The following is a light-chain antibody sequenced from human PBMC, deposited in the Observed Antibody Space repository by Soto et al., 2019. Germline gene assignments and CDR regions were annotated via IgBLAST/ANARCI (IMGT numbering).Light chain of an antibody. CDR2: AAA. CDR1: QNIERY. J-gene: IGKJ4*01. CDR3: QQRSNWLT. V-gene: IGKV1-39*01. Sequence: DIQMTQSPSSLSASIGDRVTINFRASQNIERYLNWYQHKPGRAPQLLMFAAANLESGVPTRFSGSGSGTDFTLTISSLQAEDFAVYYCQQRSNWLTFGGGTKVDIK.